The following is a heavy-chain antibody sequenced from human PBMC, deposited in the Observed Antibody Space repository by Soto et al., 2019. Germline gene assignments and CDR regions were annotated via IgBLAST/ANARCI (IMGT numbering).Heavy chain of an antibody. J-gene: IGHJ4*02. CDR3: ARDQGVDSSGWYYFDY. Sequence: QVQLVQSGAEVKKPGASVKVSCKASGYTFTGYYMHWVRQAPGQGREWMGWINPNSGGTNYAQKAQCWVTMTRDTSISTAYMELRRLRSDDTAVYYCARDQGVDSSGWYYFDYWGQGTLVTVSS. D-gene: IGHD6-19*01. CDR2: INPNSGGT. CDR1: GYTFTGYY. V-gene: IGHV1-2*04.